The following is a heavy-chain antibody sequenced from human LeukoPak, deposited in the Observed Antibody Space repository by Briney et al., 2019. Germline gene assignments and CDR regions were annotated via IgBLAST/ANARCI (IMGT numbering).Heavy chain of an antibody. CDR2: IYYSGST. D-gene: IGHD3-22*01. CDR1: GGSISSYY. Sequence: SETLSLTCTVSGGSISSYYWSWIRQPPGKGLEWIGYIYYSGSTNYNPSLKSRVTISVDTSKNQFSLKLSSVTAADTAVYYCARDYDSNGYYWGAFDIWGQGTMVTVSS. J-gene: IGHJ3*02. CDR3: ARDYDSNGYYWGAFDI. V-gene: IGHV4-59*01.